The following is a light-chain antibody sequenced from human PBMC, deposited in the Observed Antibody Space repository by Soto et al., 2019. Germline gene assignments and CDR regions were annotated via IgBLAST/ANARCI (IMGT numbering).Light chain of an antibody. Sequence: EIVLTQSPGTLSLSPGERATLSCRASQSLTNNYLAWYQQKPGQAPRLLIYAASSRATGIPDRFSGSGSETDFTRTISRLEPEDCAVYYCQQYGSSLPVTFGGGTNVEIK. CDR1: QSLTNNY. CDR2: AAS. CDR3: QQYGSSLPVT. J-gene: IGKJ4*01. V-gene: IGKV3-20*01.